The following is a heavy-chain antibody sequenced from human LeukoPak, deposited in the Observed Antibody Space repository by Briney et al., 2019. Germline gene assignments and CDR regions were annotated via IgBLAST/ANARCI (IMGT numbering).Heavy chain of an antibody. CDR2: FDPEVGKT. CDR3: ATDMVGYCGDVTCYSEAY. V-gene: IGHV1-24*01. D-gene: IGHD2-21*01. CDR1: GYSLTALS. J-gene: IGHJ4*02. Sequence: ASVKVSCKVSGYSLTALSMHWVRQAPGKGLEWMGGFDPEVGKTMYAEKLDGRLTVTDDTSTDTAYMQLSSLRLEDTAVYYCATDMVGYCGDVTCYSEAYWGQGTLVTVSS.